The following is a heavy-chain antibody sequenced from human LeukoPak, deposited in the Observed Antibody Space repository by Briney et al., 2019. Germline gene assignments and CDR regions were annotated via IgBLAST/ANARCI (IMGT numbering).Heavy chain of an antibody. J-gene: IGHJ4*02. CDR2: ISGSGGST. CDR1: GFTFSSYA. D-gene: IGHD2-8*01. Sequence: PGGSLRLSCAASGFTFSSYAMSWVRQAPGKGLEWVSAISGSGGSTYYADFVKRLFTTSRDNAKNTLYLQMNSLRVEDTAVYYCANKYDWGQGTLVTVSS. CDR3: ANKYD. V-gene: IGHV3-23*01.